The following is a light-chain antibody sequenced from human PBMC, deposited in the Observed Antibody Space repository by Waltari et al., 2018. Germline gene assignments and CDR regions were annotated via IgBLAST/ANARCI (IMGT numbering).Light chain of an antibody. CDR3: RAWDTSLSGVL. CDR1: SSNIARHY. V-gene: IGLV1-47*01. J-gene: IGLJ2*01. CDR2: MND. Sequence: SVLTQPPPASGTPGQRVTISCSGSSSNIARHYVFWYQQVPGTAPKLLISMNDQRPSGVPDRFSGSKSGTSASLAISGLQSEDEADYYCRAWDTSLSGVLFGGGTKVTVL.